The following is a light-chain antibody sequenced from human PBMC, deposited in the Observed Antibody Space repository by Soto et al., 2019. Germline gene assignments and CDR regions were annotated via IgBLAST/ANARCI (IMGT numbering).Light chain of an antibody. CDR2: AAS. CDR1: QGISNY. J-gene: IGKJ3*01. Sequence: DIQMTQSPSAMSASVGDRVTITCRASQGISNYLAWFQQKPGNVPKRLIYAASTLESGVPSRFSGSGSGTEFTLTISSLQPEDSATYYCLQHASFPLACGPGTRVDFK. V-gene: IGKV1-17*03. CDR3: LQHASFPLA.